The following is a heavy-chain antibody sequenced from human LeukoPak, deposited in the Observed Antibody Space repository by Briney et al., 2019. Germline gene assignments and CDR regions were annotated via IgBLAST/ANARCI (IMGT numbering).Heavy chain of an antibody. Sequence: GGSLRLSCAASGFTFTSYAMNWVRQAPGKGLEWVSTISGSGSSTYYADSVKGRFTISRDNSKNTLYLQMNSLRAEDTAVYYCARDQDYYDSSGYYPDYWGQGNLVTVSS. CDR3: ARDQDYYDSSGYYPDY. D-gene: IGHD3-22*01. V-gene: IGHV3-23*01. CDR2: ISGSGSST. CDR1: GFTFTSYA. J-gene: IGHJ4*02.